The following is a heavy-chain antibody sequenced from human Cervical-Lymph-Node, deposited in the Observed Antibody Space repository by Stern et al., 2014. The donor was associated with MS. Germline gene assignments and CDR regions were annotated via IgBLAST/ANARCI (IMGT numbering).Heavy chain of an antibody. V-gene: IGHV3-23*04. CDR3: AKDLGRGVVVVPLYGLDV. Sequence: EVQLVESGGGLVQPGGSLRLSCAASGFTFSTYAFSWVRQAPGKGLKWGSRISGSGVYTYYADSVKGRFTISRDNSKSMLYLEMQSLRAEDTAVYHCAKDLGRGVVVVPLYGLDVWGQGTTVTVSS. CDR2: ISGSGVYT. D-gene: IGHD2-2*01. CDR1: GFTFSTYA. J-gene: IGHJ6*02.